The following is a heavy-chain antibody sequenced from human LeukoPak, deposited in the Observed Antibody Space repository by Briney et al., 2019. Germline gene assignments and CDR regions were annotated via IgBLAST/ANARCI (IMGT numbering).Heavy chain of an antibody. CDR3: ARGMITFGGVIVSNWFDP. J-gene: IGHJ5*02. D-gene: IGHD3-16*02. CDR1: GYTFTNYG. V-gene: IGHV1-18*01. Sequence: GASVKVSCKASGYTFTNYGISWVRQAPGQGLEWMGWISAYNGNTNYAQKLQGRVTMTTDTSTSTAYMELRSLRSDDTAVYYCARGMITFGGVIVSNWFDPWGQGTLVTVSS. CDR2: ISAYNGNT.